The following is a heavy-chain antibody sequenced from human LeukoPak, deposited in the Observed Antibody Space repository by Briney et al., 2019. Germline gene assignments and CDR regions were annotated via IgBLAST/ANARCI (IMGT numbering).Heavy chain of an antibody. CDR2: INHNGNVN. CDR3: ARDPVSPYFDY. Sequence: GGSLRLSCAASGFTFSSYWMNWARQAPGKGLEWVASINHNGNVNYYVDSVRGRFTISRDNSKNTLYLEMNSLRAEDTAVYYCARDPVSPYFDYWGQGTLVTVSS. D-gene: IGHD5/OR15-5a*01. V-gene: IGHV3-7*01. CDR1: GFTFSSYW. J-gene: IGHJ4*02.